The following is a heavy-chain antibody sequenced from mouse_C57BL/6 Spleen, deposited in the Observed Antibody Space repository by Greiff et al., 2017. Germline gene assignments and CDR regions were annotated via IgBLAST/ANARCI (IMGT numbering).Heavy chain of an antibody. J-gene: IGHJ4*01. V-gene: IGHV2-5*01. CDR2: IWGGGST. CDR3: AKEGYDYYAMDY. CDR1: GFSLTSYG. D-gene: IGHD2-10*02. Sequence: QVQLQQSGPGLVQPSQSLSITCTVSGFSLTSYGVHWVRQSPGKGLEWLGVIWGGGSTDYNAAFMSRLSITKDNSKSQVFFKMNSLQADDTAIYYCAKEGYDYYAMDYWGQGTSVTVSS.